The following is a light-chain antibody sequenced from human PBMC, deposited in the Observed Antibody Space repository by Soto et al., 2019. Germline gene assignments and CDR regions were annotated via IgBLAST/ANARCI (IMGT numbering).Light chain of an antibody. V-gene: IGKV1-39*01. CDR1: QGIGSY. CDR2: AAS. CDR3: QQSYTTPRT. Sequence: DIPMTQSPSSLSASVGDRLTITCRASQGIGSYLNWYQQKPGKAPKLLIYAASSLHSGVSSRFSGSGSGTDFTLTISSLQPEDVATYFWQQSYTTPRTFGQGTKGEI. J-gene: IGKJ1*01.